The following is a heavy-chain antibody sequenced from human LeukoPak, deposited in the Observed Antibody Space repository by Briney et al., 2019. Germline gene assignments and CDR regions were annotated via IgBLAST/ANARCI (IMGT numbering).Heavy chain of an antibody. CDR3: AKAPVTTCRGAYCYPFDY. CDR1: GITFTKAW. V-gene: IGHV3-23*01. D-gene: IGHD2-21*01. CDR2: ISDIGNT. Sequence: GGSLRLSCAASGITFTKAWMSWVRQAPGKGLEWVSAISDIGNTYHADSVKGRFTISRDSSKNPLFLQMNRLRPEDAAVYYCAKAPVTTCRGAYCYPFDYWGQGTLVTVSS. J-gene: IGHJ4*02.